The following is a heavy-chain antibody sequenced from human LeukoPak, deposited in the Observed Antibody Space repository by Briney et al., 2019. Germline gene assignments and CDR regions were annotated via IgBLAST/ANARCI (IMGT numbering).Heavy chain of an antibody. CDR1: GFTFSSYA. Sequence: GGSLRLSCAASGFTFSSYAMSWVRQAPGKGLEWVSAISGSGGSTYYADSVKGRFTISRDNSKNTLYLQMSSLRAEDTAVYYCAKCNYDILTGDEYYFDYWGQGTLVTVSS. CDR3: AKCNYDILTGDEYYFDY. J-gene: IGHJ4*02. V-gene: IGHV3-23*01. D-gene: IGHD3-9*01. CDR2: ISGSGGST.